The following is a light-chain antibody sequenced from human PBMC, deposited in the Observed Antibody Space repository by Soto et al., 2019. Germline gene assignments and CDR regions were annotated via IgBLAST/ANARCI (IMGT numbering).Light chain of an antibody. Sequence: QSVLTQPVSVSGSPGQSITISCTGTSSDVGGYNLVSWYQQHPGKAPKLMIFEGSKRPSGVPDRFSGSKSGNTASLTVSGLQAEDEADYYCSSYAGSSNVFGTGTKVTVL. J-gene: IGLJ1*01. CDR2: EGS. V-gene: IGLV2-14*02. CDR3: SSYAGSSNV. CDR1: SSDVGGYNL.